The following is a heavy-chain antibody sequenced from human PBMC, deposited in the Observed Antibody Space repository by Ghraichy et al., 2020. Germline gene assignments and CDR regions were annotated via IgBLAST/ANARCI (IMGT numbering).Heavy chain of an antibody. Sequence: SQTLSLTCNVSGGSIRSDYWSWIRQSPGKGLEWIGYIFYSGSGITNYNPSLKSRVTVSMDTSKNQVSLMLTSVTTADTALYYCAGSKYTDGWFYFDHWGRGTLVTVSS. CDR1: GGSIRSDY. D-gene: IGHD6-19*01. CDR3: AGSKYTDGWFYFDH. CDR2: IFYSGSGIT. V-gene: IGHV4-59*01. J-gene: IGHJ4*02.